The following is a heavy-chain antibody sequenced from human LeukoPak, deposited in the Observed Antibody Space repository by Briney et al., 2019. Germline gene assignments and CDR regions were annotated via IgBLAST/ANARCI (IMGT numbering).Heavy chain of an antibody. D-gene: IGHD1-26*01. CDR3: ARAGNREGSYGAFDI. J-gene: IGHJ3*02. V-gene: IGHV3-21*01. CDR2: ISSSSSYI. Sequence: GGSLRLSCAASGFTFSSYSMNWVRQAPGKGLEWVSSISSSSSYIYYADSVKGRSTISRDNAKNSLYLQMNSLRAEDTAVYYCARAGNREGSYGAFDIWGQGTMVTVSS. CDR1: GFTFSSYS.